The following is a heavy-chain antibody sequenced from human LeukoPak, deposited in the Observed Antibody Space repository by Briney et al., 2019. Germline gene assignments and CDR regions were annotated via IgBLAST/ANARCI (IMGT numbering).Heavy chain of an antibody. D-gene: IGHD6-13*01. Sequence: GESLKISCKGSGYSFTSYWVGWVRQMPGKGLEWMGIIYPGDPDTRYSPSFQGQVTISADKPISTAYLQWSSLKASDTAMYYCARSIAAAGEDYWGQGTLVTVSS. CDR3: ARSIAAAGEDY. J-gene: IGHJ4*02. CDR2: IYPGDPDT. V-gene: IGHV5-51*04. CDR1: GYSFTSYW.